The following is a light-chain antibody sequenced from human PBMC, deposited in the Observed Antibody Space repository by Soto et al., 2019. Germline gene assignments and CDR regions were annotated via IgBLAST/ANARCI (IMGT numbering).Light chain of an antibody. J-gene: IGKJ1*01. CDR2: DVS. CDR1: ESVTDY. Sequence: IVLTQSPATLSLSPGERGTLSCRASESVTDYLAWYQQKPGQAPRLLVYDVSNRATGIPARFSGGGSGTDFTLTISNVEPEDFAVYYCQQRSDWPWTFGQGTKVEIK. CDR3: QQRSDWPWT. V-gene: IGKV3-11*01.